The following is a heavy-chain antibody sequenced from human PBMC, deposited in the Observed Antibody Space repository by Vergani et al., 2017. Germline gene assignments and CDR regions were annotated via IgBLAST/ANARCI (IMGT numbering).Heavy chain of an antibody. CDR1: GYTFTNYG. V-gene: IGHV1-18*01. CDR2: ITPYNGNT. Sequence: QVQLVQSGAEVKKPGASVKVSCKTSGYTFTNYGISWVRQAPGQGLEWMGWITPYNGNTNYAQKFQGRVTMTTDTSTSTAYMELRSLRSDDTAMYYCARDPILSYYGMDVWGQGTTVTVSS. J-gene: IGHJ6*02. CDR3: ARDPILSYYGMDV.